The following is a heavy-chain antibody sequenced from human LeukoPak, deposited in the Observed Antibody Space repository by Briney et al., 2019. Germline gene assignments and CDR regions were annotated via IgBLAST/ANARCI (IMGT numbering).Heavy chain of an antibody. CDR2: ISYDGSNK. CDR1: GFTFSSYA. J-gene: IGHJ4*02. D-gene: IGHD6-13*01. V-gene: IGHV3-30-3*01. CDR3: AKVHAAAAGTQGC. Sequence: GGSLRLSCAASGFTFSSYAMHWVRQAPGKGLEWVAVISYDGSNKYYADSVKGRFTISRDNSKNTLYLQMNSLRAEDTAVYYCAKVHAAAAGTQGCWGQGTLVTVSS.